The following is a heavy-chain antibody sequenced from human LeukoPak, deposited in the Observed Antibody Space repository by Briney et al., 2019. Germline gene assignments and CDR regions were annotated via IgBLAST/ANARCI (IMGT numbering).Heavy chain of an antibody. CDR2: INPSGGST. D-gene: IGHD4-17*01. CDR3: ARDLGGDYAFDY. CDR1: VYTFTSYY. V-gene: IGHV1-46*01. J-gene: IGHJ4*02. Sequence: ASVKVSCKASVYTFTSYYMHWVRQAPRQGVEWMGIINPSGGSTSYAQKFQGRVTMTRDTSTSTVYMELSSLRSEDTAVYYCARDLGGDYAFDYWGQGTLVTVSS.